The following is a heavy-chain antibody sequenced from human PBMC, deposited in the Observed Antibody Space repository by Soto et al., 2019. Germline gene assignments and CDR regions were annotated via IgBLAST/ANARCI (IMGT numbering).Heavy chain of an antibody. Sequence: PGGSLRLSCAASGFTFSSYAMSWVRQAPGKGLEWVSAISGSGGSTYYADSVKGRFTISRDNSKNTLYLQMNSLRAEDTAVYYCAKDLGGTVAPSISAFGYWGQGTLVTVSS. CDR3: AKDLGGTVAPSISAFGY. V-gene: IGHV3-23*01. CDR2: ISGSGGST. CDR1: GFTFSSYA. J-gene: IGHJ4*02. D-gene: IGHD4-4*01.